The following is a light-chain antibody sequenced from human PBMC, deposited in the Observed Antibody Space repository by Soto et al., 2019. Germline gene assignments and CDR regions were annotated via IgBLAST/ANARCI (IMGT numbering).Light chain of an antibody. Sequence: DIQMTQSPSTLSASVGDRVTISCRASQSISSWLAWYQEKPGKAPKILIYAASILDTGVPSRFSGSGSGTEFTLTISSLKNEDFATYSCQQCNSPTLTFGQGTKVDIK. J-gene: IGKJ1*01. V-gene: IGKV1-5*01. CDR1: QSISSW. CDR3: QQCNSPTLT. CDR2: AAS.